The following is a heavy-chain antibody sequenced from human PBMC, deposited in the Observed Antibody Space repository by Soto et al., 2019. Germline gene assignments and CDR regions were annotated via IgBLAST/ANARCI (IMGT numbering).Heavy chain of an antibody. CDR2: IYSGGST. CDR1: GFTVSSNY. Sequence: GGSLRLSCAASGFTVSSNYMSWVRQAPGKGLEWVSVIYSGGSTYYADSVKGRFTISRDNSKNPLYLQMNSLRAEDTAVYYCAIHSMVRGVALDYWGQGTLVTVSS. CDR3: AIHSMVRGVALDY. J-gene: IGHJ4*02. D-gene: IGHD3-10*01. V-gene: IGHV3-66*02.